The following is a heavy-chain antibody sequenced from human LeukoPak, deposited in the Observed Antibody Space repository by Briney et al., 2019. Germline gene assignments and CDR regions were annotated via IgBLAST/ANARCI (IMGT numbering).Heavy chain of an antibody. CDR1: GGSISSSSYY. D-gene: IGHD6-13*01. CDR2: IYYSGST. CDR3: ARHEYSSSWFFDY. J-gene: IGHJ4*02. Sequence: PSETLSLTCTVSGGSISSSSYYWGWIRQPPGKGREWIGSIYYSGSTYYNPSLKSRVTISVDTSKNQFSLKLSSVTAADTAVYYCARHEYSSSWFFDYCGQGTLLTVYS. V-gene: IGHV4-39*01.